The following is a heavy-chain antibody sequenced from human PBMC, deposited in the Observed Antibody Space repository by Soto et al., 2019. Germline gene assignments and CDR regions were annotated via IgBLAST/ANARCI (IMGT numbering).Heavy chain of an antibody. CDR3: ARGGHVVVVTAAFDY. CDR1: GNTFTNYY. CDR2: INPSGGHT. Sequence: QVQLMQSGAEVKKPGASVKVSCKASGNTFTNYYIHWVRQAPGQGLEWMGTINPSGGHTTYAQKFRGRVTMTRDTSTSTRYRELTSLRSEDTAVYYCARGGHVVVVTAAFDYWGQGTLVTVSS. D-gene: IGHD2-21*02. V-gene: IGHV1-46*01. J-gene: IGHJ4*02.